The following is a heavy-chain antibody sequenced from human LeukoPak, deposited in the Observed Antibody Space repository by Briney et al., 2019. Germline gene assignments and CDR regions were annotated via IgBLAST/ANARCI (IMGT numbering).Heavy chain of an antibody. J-gene: IGHJ4*02. Sequence: VGSLRLSCEASGFTLNSYDMSWVRQAPGKGPEWVSLISGIDGKTYYADSVKGRFTISRDNSRNTLYLQMNSLRAEDTAMYYCAKDRREYSSSDYFDYWGQGTLVTVSS. CDR1: GFTLNSYD. CDR3: AKDRREYSSSDYFDY. D-gene: IGHD6-6*01. CDR2: ISGIDGKT. V-gene: IGHV3-23*01.